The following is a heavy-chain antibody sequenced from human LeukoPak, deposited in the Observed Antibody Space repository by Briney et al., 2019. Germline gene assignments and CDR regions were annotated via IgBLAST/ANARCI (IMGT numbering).Heavy chain of an antibody. V-gene: IGHV4-34*01. CDR2: INHSGST. CDR1: GGSFSGYY. J-gene: IGHJ3*02. Sequence: KSSETLSLTCAVYGGSFSGYYWSWIRQPPGKGLEWIGEINHSGSTNYNPSLKSRVTISLNTSKNQFSLKLSSVTAADTAVYYCARDSANGPTEGAFDIWGQGTLVTVSS. CDR3: ARDSANGPTEGAFDI. D-gene: IGHD1-26*01.